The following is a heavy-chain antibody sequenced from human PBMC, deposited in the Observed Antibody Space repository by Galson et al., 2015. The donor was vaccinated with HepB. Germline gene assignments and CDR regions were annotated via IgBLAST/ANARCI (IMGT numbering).Heavy chain of an antibody. D-gene: IGHD3-10*01. V-gene: IGHV1-58*01. CDR1: GFTFPTSD. J-gene: IGHJ4*02. CDR3: AADSYYADEDFIY. Sequence: SVKVSCKASGFTFPTSDVQWVRQARGQRLEWIGWIVVGSGYTKYAQKFQERVTITRDMSTKTAYMELGSLRSEDTAVYYCAADSYYADEDFIYWGQGTLVTVSS. CDR2: IVVGSGYT.